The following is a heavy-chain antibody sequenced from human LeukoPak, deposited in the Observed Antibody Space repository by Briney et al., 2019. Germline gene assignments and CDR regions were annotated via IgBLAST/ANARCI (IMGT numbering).Heavy chain of an antibody. V-gene: IGHV3-7*01. CDR2: IKQDGSEK. Sequence: GGSLRLSCAASGFTFSSYWMSWVRQAPGKGLGWVANIKQDGSEKYYVDSVKGRFTISRDNAKNSLYLQMNSLRAEDTAVYYCARPGIAVAGPIDYWGQGTLVTVSS. CDR3: ARPGIAVAGPIDY. J-gene: IGHJ4*02. D-gene: IGHD6-19*01. CDR1: GFTFSSYW.